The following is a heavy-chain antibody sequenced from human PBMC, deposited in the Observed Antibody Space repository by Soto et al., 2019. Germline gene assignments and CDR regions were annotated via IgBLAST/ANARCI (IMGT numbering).Heavy chain of an antibody. Sequence: SETLSLTCTVSGGSVSSGSYYWSWIRQPPGKGLEWIGYIYYSGSTNYNPSLKSRVTISVDTSKNQFSLKLSSVTAADTAVYYFARESLGSVVTLGNPRHAFDIWGQGIMVTVSS. CDR1: GGSVSSGSYY. D-gene: IGHD6-25*01. CDR3: ARESLGSVVTLGNPRHAFDI. CDR2: IYYSGST. V-gene: IGHV4-61*01. J-gene: IGHJ3*02.